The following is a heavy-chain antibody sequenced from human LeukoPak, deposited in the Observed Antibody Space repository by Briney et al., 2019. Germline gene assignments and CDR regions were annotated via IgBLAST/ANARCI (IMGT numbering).Heavy chain of an antibody. CDR1: GYTPTNYY. J-gene: IGHJ1*01. D-gene: IGHD3-22*01. CDR2: IKPSGGGT. Sequence: GASVKVSCKASGYTPTNYYVHWVRQAPGQGLEWMGIIKPSGGGTSYALKFQGRVTMTRDTSTSTAYMELSSLRSEDTAVYYCARDHFDSSGYYYLLGYFEHWGQGTLVTVSS. V-gene: IGHV1-46*01. CDR3: ARDHFDSSGYYYLLGYFEH.